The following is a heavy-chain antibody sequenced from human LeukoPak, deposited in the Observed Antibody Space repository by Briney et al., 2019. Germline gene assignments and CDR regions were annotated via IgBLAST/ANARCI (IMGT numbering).Heavy chain of an antibody. J-gene: IGHJ4*02. CDR3: AKGAAVAGRDY. Sequence: PGGSLRLSCAASGFTFSTFAMNWVRKAPGKGLEWVSAISGSGGSTYYADSVKGRFTISRDNSKNTLYLQMNSLRAEDTAVYYCAKGAAVAGRDYWGQGTLVTVSS. CDR1: GFTFSTFA. V-gene: IGHV3-23*01. CDR2: ISGSGGST. D-gene: IGHD6-19*01.